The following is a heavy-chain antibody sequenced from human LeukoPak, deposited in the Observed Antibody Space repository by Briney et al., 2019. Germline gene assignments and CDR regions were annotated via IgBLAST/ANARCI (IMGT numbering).Heavy chain of an antibody. J-gene: IGHJ6*03. CDR2: IGTAGDT. Sequence: GGSLRLSCAASGFTFSSYDMHWVRQATGKGLEWVSAIGTAGDTYYPVSVKGRFTISRENAKNSLYLQMNSLRAGDTAVYYCARGSYYYYMDVWGKGTTVTVSS. CDR1: GFTFSSYD. CDR3: ARGSYYYYMDV. V-gene: IGHV3-13*01.